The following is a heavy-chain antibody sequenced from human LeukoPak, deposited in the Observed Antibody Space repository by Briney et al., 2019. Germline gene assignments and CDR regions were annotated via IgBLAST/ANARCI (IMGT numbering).Heavy chain of an antibody. Sequence: PSETLSLTCTVSGGSISSYYWSWIRQPPGKGLEWIGYIYYSGSTNYNPSLKSRVTISVDTSKNQFSLKLSSVTAADTAVYYCARRRQLATPCWYFDLWGRGTLVTVSS. CDR3: ARRRQLATPCWYFDL. D-gene: IGHD6-6*01. CDR2: IYYSGST. V-gene: IGHV4-59*12. J-gene: IGHJ2*01. CDR1: GGSISSYY.